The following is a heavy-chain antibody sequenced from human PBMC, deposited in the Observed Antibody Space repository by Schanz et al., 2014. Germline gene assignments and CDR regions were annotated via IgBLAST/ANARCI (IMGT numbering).Heavy chain of an antibody. Sequence: QVQLVESGGGLVQPGGSLRLSCSASGFTFSSYSMYWVRQAPGKGLEWVAQISHDGHRDFYADSVKGRFTISRDNSKNTVYLQMNSLRGEDTGMYYCARGDPVAGLDYWGQGTLVTDSS. CDR3: ARGDPVAGLDY. CDR1: GFTFSSYS. CDR2: ISHDGHRD. V-gene: IGHV3-30*14. J-gene: IGHJ4*02.